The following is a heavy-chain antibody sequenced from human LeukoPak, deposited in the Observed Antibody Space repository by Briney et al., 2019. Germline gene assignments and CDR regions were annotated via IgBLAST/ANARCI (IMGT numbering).Heavy chain of an antibody. CDR1: GFTFSSYG. Sequence: GGSLRLSCAASGFTFSSYGMHWVRQAPGKGLEWVAFIRYDGSNKYYADSVKGRFTISRDNSKNTLYLQMNSLRAEDTAVYYCARVAMMDLRGPAAMEVEGIDYWGQGTLVTVSS. D-gene: IGHD2-2*01. V-gene: IGHV3-30*02. CDR3: ARVAMMDLRGPAAMEVEGIDY. CDR2: IRYDGSNK. J-gene: IGHJ4*02.